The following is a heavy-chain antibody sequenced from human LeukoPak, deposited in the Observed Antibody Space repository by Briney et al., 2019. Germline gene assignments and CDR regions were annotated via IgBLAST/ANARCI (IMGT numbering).Heavy chain of an antibody. J-gene: IGHJ1*01. CDR3: ARDYTLALGTTTYFQH. Sequence: ASVKVSCKASGYIFDIYAMIWVRQAPGQGLEFMGWIETNTGNPTYAQGFTGRFVFSLDTSVSTAYLRISSLKAEDTAVYYCARDYTLALGTTTYFQHWGQGTLVTVSS. CDR2: IETNTGNP. V-gene: IGHV7-4-1*02. CDR1: GYIFDIYA. D-gene: IGHD1-7*01.